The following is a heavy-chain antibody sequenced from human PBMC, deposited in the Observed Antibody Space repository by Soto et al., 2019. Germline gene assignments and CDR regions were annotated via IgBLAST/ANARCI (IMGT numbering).Heavy chain of an antibody. Sequence: GASVKVSCKASGYTFTSYGISWVRQAPGQGLEWMGWISAYNGNTNYAQKLQGRVTMTTDTSTSTAYMELRGLRSDDTAVYYCARVRGMVAPDRSGFDPWGQGTRVTVSS. V-gene: IGHV1-18*01. J-gene: IGHJ5*02. CDR1: GYTFTSYG. D-gene: IGHD1-26*01. CDR2: ISAYNGNT. CDR3: ARVRGMVAPDRSGFDP.